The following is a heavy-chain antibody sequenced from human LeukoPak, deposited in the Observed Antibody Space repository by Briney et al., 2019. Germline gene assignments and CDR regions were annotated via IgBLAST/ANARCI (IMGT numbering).Heavy chain of an antibody. CDR1: GYTFTSYG. J-gene: IGHJ4*02. D-gene: IGHD2-2*01. CDR2: ISAYNGNT. V-gene: IGHV1-18*01. Sequence: ASVKVSCKASGYTFTSYGISWVRRAPGQGLKGMGWISAYNGNTSYAQKLQGRVTMTTDTSTSTAYMELRSLRSDDTAVYYCARDPAVVVPAAMSAMPDYWGQGTLVTVSS. CDR3: ARDPAVVVPAAMSAMPDY.